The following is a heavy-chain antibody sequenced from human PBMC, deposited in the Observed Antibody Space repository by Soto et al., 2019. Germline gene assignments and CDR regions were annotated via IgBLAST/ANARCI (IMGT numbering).Heavy chain of an antibody. CDR2: IIPIFGTA. V-gene: IGHV1-69*13. D-gene: IGHD3-3*01. Sequence: SVKVSCKASGYTFTNYGITWVRQAPGQGLEWMGGIIPIFGTANYAQKFQGRVTITADESTSTAYMELSSLRSEDTAVYYCARDWGYYDFWSGYSKKNGYYYYYGMDVWGQGTTVTVSS. J-gene: IGHJ6*02. CDR3: ARDWGYYDFWSGYSKKNGYYYYYGMDV. CDR1: GYTFTNYG.